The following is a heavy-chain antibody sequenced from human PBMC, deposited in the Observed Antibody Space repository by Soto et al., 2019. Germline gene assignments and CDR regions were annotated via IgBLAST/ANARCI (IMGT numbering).Heavy chain of an antibody. Sequence: SGPLSLTSPVSGCSLRSSGDYWSWIRQPPGKGLEWILSIYYSFSTYWNPCLKSRVTISLDTSKNQFSLKLSSVTAADTAVYYCARQVGSSWYSDYWGQGTLVTVS. CDR1: GCSLRSSGDY. CDR3: ARQVGSSWYSDY. CDR2: IYYSFST. V-gene: IGHV4-39*01. J-gene: IGHJ4*02. D-gene: IGHD6-13*01.